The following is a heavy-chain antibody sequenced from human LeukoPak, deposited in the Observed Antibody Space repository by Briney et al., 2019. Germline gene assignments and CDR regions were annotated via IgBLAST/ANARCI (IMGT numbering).Heavy chain of an antibody. J-gene: IGHJ4*02. V-gene: IGHV3-23*01. D-gene: IGHD2/OR15-2a*01. CDR3: AKDSAKKYDDY. Sequence: GGSLRLSCEASGFTFSRYGMSWVRQAPGKGLEWVSGISGSDGSTNYADSVKGRFTISRENSKNTLYLQMNSLRAEDTAVYYCAKDSAKKYDDYWGQGTLVTVSS. CDR2: ISGSDGST. CDR1: GFTFSRYG.